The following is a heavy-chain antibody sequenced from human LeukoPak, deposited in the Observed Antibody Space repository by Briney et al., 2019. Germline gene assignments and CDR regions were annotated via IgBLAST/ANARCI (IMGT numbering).Heavy chain of an antibody. D-gene: IGHD2-15*01. J-gene: IGHJ4*02. CDR1: GGSISSGDYY. V-gene: IGHV4-30-4*01. CDR2: IYYSGST. Sequence: PSETLSLTCTVSGGSISSGDYYWSWIRQPPGKGLEWIGYIYYSGSTYYNPSLKSRVTISVDTSKNQFSLKLSSVTAADTAVYYCHLVVVVAATSDPLQDYWGQGTLVTVSS. CDR3: HLVVVVAATSDPLQDY.